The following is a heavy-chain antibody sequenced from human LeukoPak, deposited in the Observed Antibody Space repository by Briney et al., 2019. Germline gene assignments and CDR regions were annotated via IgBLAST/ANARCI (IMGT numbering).Heavy chain of an antibody. J-gene: IGHJ5*02. V-gene: IGHV4-4*07. CDR3: ARDQPPGLYCSSTSCYNWFDP. Sequence: SETLSLTCTVSGGSISSYYWSWIRQPAGKGLEWIGRIYTSGSTNYNPSLKSRVTMSVDTSKNQFSLKLSSVTAADTAVYYRARDQPPGLYCSSTSCYNWFDPWGQGTLVTVSS. CDR1: GGSISSYY. CDR2: IYTSGST. D-gene: IGHD2-2*01.